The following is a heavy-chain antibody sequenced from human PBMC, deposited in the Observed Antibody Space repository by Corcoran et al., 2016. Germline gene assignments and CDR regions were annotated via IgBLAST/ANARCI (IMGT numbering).Heavy chain of an antibody. V-gene: IGHV3-74*01. D-gene: IGHD2-2*01. CDR1: GFTFSRYG. CDR2: INSDGSST. Sequence: EVQVVESGGGLVQPGGYLRLACAASGFTFSRYGMHWVRQAPGKGLVWVSRINSDGSSTSYADSVKGLFTISRDNAKNTLYLQMNSLRAEDTTLYYCSRSVPAHYYFCMDVLGQGTTVTFSS. J-gene: IGHJ6*02. CDR3: SRSVPAHYYFCMDV.